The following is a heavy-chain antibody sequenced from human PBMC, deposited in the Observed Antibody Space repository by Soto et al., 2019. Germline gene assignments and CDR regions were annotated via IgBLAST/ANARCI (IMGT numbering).Heavy chain of an antibody. D-gene: IGHD1-26*01. CDR2: IIPIFGTA. CDR1: GGTFSSYA. J-gene: IGHJ5*02. Sequence: AASVKVSCKASGGTFSSYAISWVRQAPGQGLEWMGGIIPIFGTANYAQKFQGRVTITADESTSTAYMELSSLRSEDTAVYYCARDAQVGATGDWFDPWGQGTLVTVSS. V-gene: IGHV1-69*13. CDR3: ARDAQVGATGDWFDP.